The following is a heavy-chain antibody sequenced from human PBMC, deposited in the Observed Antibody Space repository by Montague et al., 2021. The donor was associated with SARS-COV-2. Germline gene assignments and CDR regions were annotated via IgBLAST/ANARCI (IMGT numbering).Heavy chain of an antibody. D-gene: IGHD2-15*01. CDR1: GGPFSDYH. CDR2: INYGGST. J-gene: IGHJ4*02. V-gene: IGHV4-34*01. CDR3: ARCYPGF. Sequence: SETLSLTCAVYGGPFSDYHWTWIRQSPGGGLEWIGQINYGGSTKYNPSLRSRVTISIDTSKNQFSLKLTSVTAADTAVYYCARCYPGFWGQGTLVTVSS.